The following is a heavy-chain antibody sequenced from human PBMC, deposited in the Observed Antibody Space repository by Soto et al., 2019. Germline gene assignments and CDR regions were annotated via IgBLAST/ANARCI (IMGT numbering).Heavy chain of an antibody. D-gene: IGHD6-19*01. CDR1: GFPFWHYG. CDR2: IWSDGNKE. Sequence: QVQLVESGGGVVQPGRSLRLSCVGSGFPFWHYGMHWVRQAPGKGLEWVAVIWSDGNKESYADSVKGRFAISRDNSKDTLYPAMNSLRVGDTAFYFCARDRNGGWLHMDVWGQGTTVSVSS. V-gene: IGHV3-33*01. CDR3: ARDRNGGWLHMDV. J-gene: IGHJ6*02.